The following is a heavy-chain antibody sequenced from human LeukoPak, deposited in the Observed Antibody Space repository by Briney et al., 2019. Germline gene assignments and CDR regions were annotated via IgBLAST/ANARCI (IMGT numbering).Heavy chain of an antibody. J-gene: IGHJ4*02. CDR1: GFTFSSYA. V-gene: IGHV3-30-3*01. Sequence: GGSLRLSCAASGFTFSSYAMHWVRQAPGKGLEWVAVISYDGSNKYYADSVKGRFTISRDNSKNTLYLQMNSLRAEDTAVYYCARDYYGSGSYVAWGQGTLVTVSS. D-gene: IGHD3-10*01. CDR2: ISYDGSNK. CDR3: ARDYYGSGSYVA.